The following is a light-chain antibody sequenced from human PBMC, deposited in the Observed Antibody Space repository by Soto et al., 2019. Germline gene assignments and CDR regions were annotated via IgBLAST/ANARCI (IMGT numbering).Light chain of an antibody. CDR3: HQYGTSPDT. CDR1: QCVNTNY. CDR2: GAS. Sequence: EIVLTQSPGTLSLSPGEKVTLSCRASQCVNTNYLAWYQQKPGQAPRLLIHGASSRPVGIPDRFRGSGSGTDFTLTITRLEPEDFAVYYCHQYGTSPDTFGQGTKLEI. J-gene: IGKJ2*01. V-gene: IGKV3-20*01.